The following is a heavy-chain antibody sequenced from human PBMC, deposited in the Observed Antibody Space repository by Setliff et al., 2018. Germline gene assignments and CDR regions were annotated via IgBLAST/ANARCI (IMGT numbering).Heavy chain of an antibody. CDR1: GYTFTNYW. Sequence: PGESLKISCKGSGYTFTNYWIAWVRQMPGKGLEYMGIIYPADSDTTYSPSFQGQVTISADKSINTAYLQWSSLKASDTAIYYCARSPLRLFDFWGQGSLVTVSS. J-gene: IGHJ4*02. CDR2: IYPADSDT. V-gene: IGHV5-51*01. D-gene: IGHD4-17*01. CDR3: ARSPLRLFDF.